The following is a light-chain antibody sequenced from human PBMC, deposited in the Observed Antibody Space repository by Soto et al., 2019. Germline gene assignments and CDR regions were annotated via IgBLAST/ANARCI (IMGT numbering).Light chain of an antibody. CDR1: QSITSS. CDR2: DAS. CDR3: GQFVSSPPRT. J-gene: IGKJ1*01. Sequence: EIVMTHSPATLSVSQGEIATLSCRASQSITSSLAWYQQKPGQAPRLLIDDASTRAAGIPARFNGGGAVTEFTLTINRLEPEDFAVYLCGQFVSSPPRTFGQGTKVDIK. V-gene: IGKV3-15*01.